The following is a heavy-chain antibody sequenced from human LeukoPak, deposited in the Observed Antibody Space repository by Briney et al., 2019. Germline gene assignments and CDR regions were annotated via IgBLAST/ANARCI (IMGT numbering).Heavy chain of an antibody. CDR1: GGSISSYY. Sequence: SXXLSLTCTVSGGSISSYYWSWIRQPPGKGLEWIGYIYYSGSTNYNPSLKSRVTISVDTSKNQFSLKLSSVTAADTAVYYCARGLGRIGNWFDPWGQGTLVTVSS. CDR2: IYYSGST. V-gene: IGHV4-59*01. J-gene: IGHJ5*02. D-gene: IGHD7-27*01. CDR3: ARGLGRIGNWFDP.